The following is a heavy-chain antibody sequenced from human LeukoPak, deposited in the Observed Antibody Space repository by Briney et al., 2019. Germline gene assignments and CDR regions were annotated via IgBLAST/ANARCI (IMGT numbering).Heavy chain of an antibody. J-gene: IGHJ5*02. Sequence: PSETLSLTCTVSGGSISSYYWSWIRQPAGKGLEWIGRMYTSGSTNYNPSLKSRVTISVDTSKNQFSLKLSSVTAADTAVYYCAASVWFGELIDSPWGQGTLVTVSS. V-gene: IGHV4-4*07. CDR3: AASVWFGELIDSP. D-gene: IGHD3-10*01. CDR2: MYTSGST. CDR1: GGSISSYY.